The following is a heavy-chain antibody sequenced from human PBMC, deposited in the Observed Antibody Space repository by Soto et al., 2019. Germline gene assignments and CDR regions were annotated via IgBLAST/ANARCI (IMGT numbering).Heavy chain of an antibody. J-gene: IGHJ6*02. CDR3: ARDRCSGASCFGMDV. Sequence: QVQLVESGGGVVQPGRSLRLSCAASGFTFSSYGMHWVRQAPGKGLEWVAVISYDGSNKYYGDSVKGRFTISKDNSENTLYLQMNSLRAEDSAVYSCARDRCSGASCFGMDVWGQGTTVTVSS. D-gene: IGHD2-15*01. CDR1: GFTFSSYG. V-gene: IGHV3-30*19. CDR2: ISYDGSNK.